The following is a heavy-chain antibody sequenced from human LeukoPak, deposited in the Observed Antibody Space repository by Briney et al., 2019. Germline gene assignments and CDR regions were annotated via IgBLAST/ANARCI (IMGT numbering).Heavy chain of an antibody. CDR3: ARGLGDYYDTSDYYYAVPAH. J-gene: IGHJ4*02. V-gene: IGHV1-8*01. CDR1: GYTFTTYD. Sequence: GASVKVPCKASGYTFTTYDITWVRQATGQGLEWMGWMNPNSGDTAYAQKFQGRVAMTRDTSISAAYMELSSLTSEDTAVYYCARGLGDYYDTSDYYYAVPAHWGQGTLVTVSS. CDR2: MNPNSGDT. D-gene: IGHD3-22*01.